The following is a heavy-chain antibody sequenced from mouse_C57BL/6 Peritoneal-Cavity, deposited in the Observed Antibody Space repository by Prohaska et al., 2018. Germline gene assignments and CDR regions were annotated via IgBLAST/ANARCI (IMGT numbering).Heavy chain of an antibody. CDR1: GYTFTDYY. J-gene: IGHJ4*01. Sequence: SCKASGYTFTDYYMNWVKQSHGKSLEWIGDINPNNGGTSYNQKFKCKATLTVDKSSSTAYMELRILTSEDSAVYYCASDGNLDDYAMDYWGQGTSVTVSS. CDR2: INPNNGGT. D-gene: IGHD2-1*01. V-gene: IGHV1-26*01. CDR3: ASDGNLDDYAMDY.